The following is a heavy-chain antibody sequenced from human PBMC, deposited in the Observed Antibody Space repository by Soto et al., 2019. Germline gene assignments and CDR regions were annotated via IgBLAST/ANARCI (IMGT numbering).Heavy chain of an antibody. V-gene: IGHV4-34*01. CDR1: GGSFSGYY. CDR3: ARGITMVRGGNNWFDP. CDR2: INHSGST. D-gene: IGHD3-10*01. Sequence: SETLSLTCAVYGGSFSGYYWSWIRQPPGKGLEWIGEINHSGSTNYNPSLKSRVTISVDTSKNQFSLKLSSVTAADTAVYYCARGITMVRGGNNWFDPWGQGTLVT. J-gene: IGHJ5*02.